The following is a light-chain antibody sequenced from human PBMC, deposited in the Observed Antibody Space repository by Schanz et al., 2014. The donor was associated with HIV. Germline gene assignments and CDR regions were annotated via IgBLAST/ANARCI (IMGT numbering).Light chain of an antibody. CDR1: QSLTSRY. CDR2: GAS. CDR3: QQYGVSPPWT. Sequence: EIVLTQSPGTLSLSPGERATLSCRASQSLTSRYLAWYLQKPGQAPRLLIYGASSRATGIPDRFSGSGSGTDFTLTISRLEPEDFAVYYCQQYGVSPPWTFGQGTKVEFK. V-gene: IGKV3-20*01. J-gene: IGKJ1*01.